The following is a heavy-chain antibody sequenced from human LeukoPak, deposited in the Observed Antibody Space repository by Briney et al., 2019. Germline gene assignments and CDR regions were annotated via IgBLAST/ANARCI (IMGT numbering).Heavy chain of an antibody. J-gene: IGHJ5*02. V-gene: IGHV1-69*13. D-gene: IGHD6-13*01. CDR1: GGTFSSYA. CDR3: AREGEQQLVLGHWFDP. CDR2: IIPIFGTA. Sequence: ASVKVSCKASGGTFSSYAISWVRQAPGQGPEWMGGIIPIFGTANYAQKFQGRVTITADESASTAYMELSSLRSEDTAVYYCAREGEQQLVLGHWFDPWGQGTLVTVSS.